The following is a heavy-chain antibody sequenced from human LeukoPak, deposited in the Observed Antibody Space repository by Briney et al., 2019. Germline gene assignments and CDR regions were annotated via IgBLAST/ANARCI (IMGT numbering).Heavy chain of an antibody. CDR2: ISAYNGNT. CDR3: ARESRSGENAFDI. Sequence: ASVKVSCKASGYTFTSYGISWVRQAPGQGLEWMGWISAYNGNTNYAQKFQGRVTMTRDTSISTAYMELSRLRSDDTAVYYCARESRSGENAFDIWGQGTMVTVSS. CDR1: GYTFTSYG. D-gene: IGHD2-15*01. V-gene: IGHV1-18*01. J-gene: IGHJ3*02.